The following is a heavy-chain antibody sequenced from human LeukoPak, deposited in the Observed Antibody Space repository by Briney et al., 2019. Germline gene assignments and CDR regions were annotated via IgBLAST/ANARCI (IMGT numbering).Heavy chain of an antibody. CDR2: INPSGGRT. CDR1: GYTFTSYY. V-gene: IGHV1-46*03. D-gene: IGHD3-22*01. J-gene: IGHJ4*02. CDR3: ARDGGNYYDGSGYYSPPDY. Sequence: ASVKVSCKASGYTFTSYYMHWVRQAPGQGLEWMGIINPSGGRTSYAQKFQGRVTMTRDTSTSTVYMELGSLRSEDTAVYYCARDGGNYYDGSGYYSPPDYWGQGTLVTVSS.